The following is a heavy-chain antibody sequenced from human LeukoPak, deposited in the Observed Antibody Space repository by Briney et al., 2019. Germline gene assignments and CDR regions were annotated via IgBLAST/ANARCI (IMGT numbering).Heavy chain of an antibody. Sequence: GASVKVSCKAAGYTFTSYGISWVRQAPGQGLEWMGWISAYNGNTNYAQKLQGRDTMTTDTSTSTAYMELRSLRSDDTAVYYCTKASLAFGTKYFDPWGQGTLVTVSS. CDR3: TKASLAFGTKYFDP. CDR2: ISAYNGNT. V-gene: IGHV1-18*01. D-gene: IGHD3-10*01. CDR1: GYTFTSYG. J-gene: IGHJ5*02.